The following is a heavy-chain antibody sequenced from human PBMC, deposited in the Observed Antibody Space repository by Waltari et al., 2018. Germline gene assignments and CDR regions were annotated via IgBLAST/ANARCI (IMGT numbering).Heavy chain of an antibody. CDR2: IGSGTSYI. D-gene: IGHD1-26*01. CDR1: GFTVSIYK. J-gene: IGHJ4*02. V-gene: IGHV3-21*02. Sequence: EIQLVESGGGLVKPGGSLRLSCAASGFTVSIYKMRWVRQAPGKGLEWVSSIGSGTSYIYYADSGKGRFTISRDNAKNSLYLQMNSLKVEDTAVYYCARAWDDFDYWGQGALVTVSS. CDR3: ARAWDDFDY.